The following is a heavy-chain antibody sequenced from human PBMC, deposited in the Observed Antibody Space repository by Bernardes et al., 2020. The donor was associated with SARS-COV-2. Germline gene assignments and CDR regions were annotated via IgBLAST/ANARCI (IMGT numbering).Heavy chain of an antibody. V-gene: IGHV3-7*01. CDR3: AKQIGLYGSGSYYYFDY. J-gene: IGHJ4*02. CDR1: GFTFSSYW. CDR2: IKQDGSEK. Sequence: GGSLRLSCAASGFTFSSYWMSWVRQAPGKGLEWVANIKQDGSEKYYVDSVKGRFTISRDNAKNSLYLQMNSLRAEDTAVYYCAKQIGLYGSGSYYYFDYWGQGTLVTVSS. D-gene: IGHD3-10*01.